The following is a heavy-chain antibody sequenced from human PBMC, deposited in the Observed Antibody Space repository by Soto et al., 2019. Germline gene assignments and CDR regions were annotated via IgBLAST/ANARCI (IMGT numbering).Heavy chain of an antibody. J-gene: IGHJ4*02. CDR2: IYYSGST. CDR1: CGAISRGGYY. V-gene: IGHV4-31*03. CDR3: ARSTQSTVTTFHY. Sequence: QVQLQESGPGLVKPSQTLSLTCTVSCGAISRGGYYWSWIRQHPGKGLEWIGYIYYSGSTYYNPSLKSRVTISGDTSKNQFSLKLSSVTAADTAVYYSARSTQSTVTTFHYWGQGTLVTVSS. D-gene: IGHD4-17*01.